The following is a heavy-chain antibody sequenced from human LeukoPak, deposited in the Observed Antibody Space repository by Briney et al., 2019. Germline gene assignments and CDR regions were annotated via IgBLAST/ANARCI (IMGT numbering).Heavy chain of an antibody. Sequence: GGSLRLSCAASGFTFSSYWMSWVRQAPGKGLEWVANIKQDGREKYYVDSVKGRFTISRDNAKNSLYLQMNSLRAEDTAVYYCARVEDYDILTGFDYWGQGTLVTVSS. V-gene: IGHV3-7*01. D-gene: IGHD3-9*01. J-gene: IGHJ4*02. CDR3: ARVEDYDILTGFDY. CDR2: IKQDGREK. CDR1: GFTFSSYW.